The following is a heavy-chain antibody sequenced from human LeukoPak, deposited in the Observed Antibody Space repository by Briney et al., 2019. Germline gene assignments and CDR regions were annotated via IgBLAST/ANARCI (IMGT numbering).Heavy chain of an antibody. CDR3: ARSMVRGGYAFDI. V-gene: IGHV3-48*02. CDR2: ISSSSSTI. CDR1: GFTFSSYS. Sequence: PGGSLRLSCAAPGFTFSSYSMNWVRQAPGKGLEWVSYISSSSSTIYSADSVKGRFTISRDNAKNSLYLQMNSLRDEDTAVYYCARSMVRGGYAFDIWGQGTMVTVSS. J-gene: IGHJ3*02. D-gene: IGHD3-10*01.